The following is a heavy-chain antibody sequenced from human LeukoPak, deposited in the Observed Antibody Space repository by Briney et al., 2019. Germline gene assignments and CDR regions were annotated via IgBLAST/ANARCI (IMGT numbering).Heavy chain of an antibody. J-gene: IGHJ4*02. CDR1: GFTFSSYS. CDR3: ARDLSPVVRASPMGY. Sequence: GGSLRLSCAASGFTFSSYSMNWVRQAPGKGLEWVSYISSSNNTIYYADSVKGRFTISRDNAKNSLYLQMNSLRDEDTAVYYCARDLSPVVRASPMGYWGQGTLVTVSS. CDR2: ISSSNNTI. V-gene: IGHV3-48*02. D-gene: IGHD3-10*01.